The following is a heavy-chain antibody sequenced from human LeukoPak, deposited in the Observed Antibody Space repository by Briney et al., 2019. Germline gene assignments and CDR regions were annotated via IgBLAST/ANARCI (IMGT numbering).Heavy chain of an antibody. D-gene: IGHD5-12*01. V-gene: IGHV3-30*18. CDR2: ISYDGSNK. Sequence: GGSLRLSCAASGFTFSSYGMHWVRQAPGKGLEWVAVISYDGSNKYYADSVKGRFTISRDNSKNTLYLQMNSLRAEDTAVYYCAKSSGYSGYDLGFDYWGQGTLVTVSS. CDR1: GFTFSSYG. CDR3: AKSSGYSGYDLGFDY. J-gene: IGHJ4*02.